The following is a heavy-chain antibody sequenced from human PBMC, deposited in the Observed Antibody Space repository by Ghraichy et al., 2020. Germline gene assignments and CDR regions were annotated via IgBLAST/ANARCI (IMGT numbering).Heavy chain of an antibody. V-gene: IGHV3-48*03. CDR3: ARDPGFNWNDESMDV. D-gene: IGHD1-1*01. CDR1: GFTFSSYE. J-gene: IGHJ6*02. CDR2: ISGSDNTK. Sequence: GGSLRLSCAASGFTFSSYEMNWVRQAPGKGLEWVSYISGSDNTKYYADSVKGRFTISRDNTKNSLYLQMNSLRAEDTAVYYCARDPGFNWNDESMDVWGQGTTVIVSS.